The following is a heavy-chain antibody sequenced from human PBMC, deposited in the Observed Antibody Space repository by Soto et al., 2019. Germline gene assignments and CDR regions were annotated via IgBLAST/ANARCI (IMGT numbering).Heavy chain of an antibody. CDR1: GYTFTGYY. CDR2: INPNSGGT. D-gene: IGHD7-27*01. Sequence: ASVKVSCKASGYTFTGYYMHWVRQAPGQGLEWMGWINPNSGGTNYAQKFQGWVTMTRDTSISTAYMELSRLRSDDTAVYYCARVSSELGSGWFDPWGQGTLVTVSS. V-gene: IGHV1-2*04. J-gene: IGHJ5*02. CDR3: ARVSSELGSGWFDP.